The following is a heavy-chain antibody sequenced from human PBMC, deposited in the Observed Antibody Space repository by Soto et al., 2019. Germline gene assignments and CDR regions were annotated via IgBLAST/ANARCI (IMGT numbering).Heavy chain of an antibody. CDR3: ARPGYSSSWYWFDL. D-gene: IGHD6-13*01. CDR1: GASFRSSDYY. CDR2: MHYGGST. Sequence: SETLSLTCTVSGASFRSSDYYWGWIRQPPNKGLEWIGSMHYGGSTFYNPSLKSRVTISVDTSKNQFSLKLTSVTAADTAVYYCARPGYSSSWYWFDLWGQGTPVTAPQ. V-gene: IGHV4-39*01. J-gene: IGHJ5*02.